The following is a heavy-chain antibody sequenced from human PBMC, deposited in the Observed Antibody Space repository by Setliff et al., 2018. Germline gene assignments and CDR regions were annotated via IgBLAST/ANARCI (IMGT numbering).Heavy chain of an antibody. D-gene: IGHD3-16*01. CDR1: GGSFSGYY. CDR2: INHSGST. Sequence: TSETLSLTCAVYGGSFSGYYWSWIRQPPGKGLEWIGEINHSGSTNYNPSLKSRVTISVDTSKNQFSLKLSSVTAADTAVYYCAGSLGGFDYWGQGTLVTVS. V-gene: IGHV4-34*01. CDR3: AGSLGGFDY. J-gene: IGHJ4*02.